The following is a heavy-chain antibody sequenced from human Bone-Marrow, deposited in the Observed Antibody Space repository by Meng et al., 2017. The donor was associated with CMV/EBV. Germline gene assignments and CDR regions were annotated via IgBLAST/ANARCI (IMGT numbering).Heavy chain of an antibody. V-gene: IGHV1-69*05. D-gene: IGHD3-22*01. J-gene: IGHJ4*02. CDR2: IIPIFGTA. CDR3: AREFRGYYDSSGYFDY. Sequence: SGGTFSSYASSWVRQAPGQGLEWMGGIIPIFGTANYAQKFQGRVTITTDESTSTAYMELSSLRSEDTAVYYCAREFRGYYDSSGYFDYWGQGTLVTVSS. CDR1: GGTFSSYA.